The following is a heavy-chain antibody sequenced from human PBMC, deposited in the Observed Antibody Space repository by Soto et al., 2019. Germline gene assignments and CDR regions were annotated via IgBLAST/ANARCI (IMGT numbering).Heavy chain of an antibody. CDR2: IYYTGTT. CDR1: GGSISTSNYY. D-gene: IGHD3-10*01. J-gene: IGHJ4*02. Sequence: PSETLSLTCTVSGGSISTSNYYWGWVRQPPGMGLEWIGNIYYTGTTYYNPPLKSRVTISVDTSKSQFSLKLSSVTAADTAVYYCARSYGSASENSYILFDYRGQGTLVTVSS. V-gene: IGHV4-39*01. CDR3: ARSYGSASENSYILFDY.